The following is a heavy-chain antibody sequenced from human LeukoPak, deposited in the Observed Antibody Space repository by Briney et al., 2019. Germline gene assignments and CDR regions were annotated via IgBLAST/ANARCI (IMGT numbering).Heavy chain of an antibody. J-gene: IGHJ4*02. CDR1: GFTFSSYA. V-gene: IGHV3-72*01. Sequence: GGSLRLSCAASGFTFSSYAMHWVRQAPGKGLEWVGRTRNKANSYTTEYAASVKGRFTISRDDSKNSLYLQMNSLKTEDTAVYYCARPYSSDWSGSYFDYWGQGTLVTVSS. CDR3: ARPYSSDWSGSYFDY. CDR2: TRNKANSYTT. D-gene: IGHD6-19*01.